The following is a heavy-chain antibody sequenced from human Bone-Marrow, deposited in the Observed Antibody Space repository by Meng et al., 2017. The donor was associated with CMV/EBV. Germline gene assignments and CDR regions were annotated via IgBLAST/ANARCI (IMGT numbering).Heavy chain of an antibody. V-gene: IGHV4-34*01. D-gene: IGHD2-2*01. CDR3: ARWDIVVVPAAPDGMDV. J-gene: IGHJ6*02. CDR2: INHSGST. Sequence: GSLRLSCAVYGGSFSGYYWSWIRQPPGKGLEWIGEINHSGSTNYNPSLKSRVTISVDTSKNQFSLKLSSVTAADTAAYYCARWDIVVVPAAPDGMDVWGQGTTVTVSS. CDR1: GGSFSGYY.